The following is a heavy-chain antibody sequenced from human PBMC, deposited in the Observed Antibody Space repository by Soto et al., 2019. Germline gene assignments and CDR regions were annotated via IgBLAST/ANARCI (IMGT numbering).Heavy chain of an antibody. CDR2: INAGNGNT. CDR3: ATEYSSSWSRRYNWFDP. J-gene: IGHJ5*02. CDR1: GYTFTSYA. V-gene: IGHV1-3*01. Sequence: QVQLVQSGAEVKKPAASVKVSCKASGYTFTSYAMHWVRQAPGQRLEWMGWINAGNGNTKYSQKFQGRVTITRDTSASTAYMELSSLRSEDTAVYYCATEYSSSWSRRYNWFDPWGQGTLVTVSS. D-gene: IGHD6-13*01.